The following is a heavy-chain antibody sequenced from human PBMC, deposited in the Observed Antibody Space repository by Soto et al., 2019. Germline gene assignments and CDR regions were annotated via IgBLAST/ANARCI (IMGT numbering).Heavy chain of an antibody. J-gene: IGHJ4*02. Sequence: QVHLVQSGAEVKKPGASVKVSGRGSGYAFTTNGITWVRQAPGQGLEWMGWISAHNGNTNYAQKLQGRVTVTRDTSTSTAYMELRSLRSDDTAVYYCARGRYGDYWGQGALVTVSS. CDR3: ARGRYGDY. CDR2: ISAHNGNT. D-gene: IGHD1-1*01. V-gene: IGHV1-18*01. CDR1: GYAFTTNG.